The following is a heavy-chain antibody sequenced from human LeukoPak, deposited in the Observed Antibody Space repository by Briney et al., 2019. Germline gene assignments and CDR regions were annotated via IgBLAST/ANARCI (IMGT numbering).Heavy chain of an antibody. Sequence: GGSLRLSCAASGFTFDDYAMHWVRQAPGKGLEWVSGISWNSGSIGYADSVKGRFTISRDNAKNSLYLQMNSLRAEDTALYYCAKDIGGGGGSGWYYFDYWGQGTLVTVSS. D-gene: IGHD6-19*01. V-gene: IGHV3-9*01. J-gene: IGHJ4*02. CDR1: GFTFDDYA. CDR2: ISWNSGSI. CDR3: AKDIGGGGGSGWYYFDY.